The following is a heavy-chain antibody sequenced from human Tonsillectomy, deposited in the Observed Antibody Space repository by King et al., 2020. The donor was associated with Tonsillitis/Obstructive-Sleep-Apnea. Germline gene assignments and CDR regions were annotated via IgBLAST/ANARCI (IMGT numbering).Heavy chain of an antibody. Sequence: QLVQSGAEVKKPGASVKVSCKASGYTFPKYGISWVRQAPGQGLEWMGWISPYNGHTNYAQKPQGRVTMTTDTSTSTAYMELGSLRYDDTAVYYCARDSMSHYYDSSGYYTFAYWGQGTLVTVSS. CDR2: ISPYNGHT. CDR3: ARDSMSHYYDSSGYYTFAY. D-gene: IGHD3-22*01. CDR1: GYTFPKYG. J-gene: IGHJ4*02. V-gene: IGHV1-18*01.